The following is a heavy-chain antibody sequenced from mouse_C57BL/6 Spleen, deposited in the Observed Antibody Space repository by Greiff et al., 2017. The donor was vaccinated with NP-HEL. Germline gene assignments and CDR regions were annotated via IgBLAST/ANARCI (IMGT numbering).Heavy chain of an antibody. D-gene: IGHD2-4*01. V-gene: IGHV5-9*01. Sequence: EVHLVESGGGLVKPGGSLKLSCAASGFTFSSYTMSWVRQTPEKRLEWVATISGGGGNTYYPDSVKGRFTISRDNAKNTLYLQMSSLRSEDTALYYCARQGDDYDDYAMDYWGQGTSVTVSS. CDR2: ISGGGGNT. CDR3: ARQGDDYDDYAMDY. J-gene: IGHJ4*01. CDR1: GFTFSSYT.